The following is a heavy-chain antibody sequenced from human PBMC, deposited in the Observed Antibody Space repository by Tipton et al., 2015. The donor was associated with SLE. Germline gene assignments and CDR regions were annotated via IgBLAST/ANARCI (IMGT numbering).Heavy chain of an antibody. V-gene: IGHV4-59*01. CDR1: GGTLSSYY. CDR3: GRAPRGYYMDV. CDR2: INYSGST. Sequence: TLSLTCNVPGGTLSSYYWCWIRQPPGKGLEWIGYINYSGSTNYNPSLESRVTISVDTSKNQFSLKVRFVTAADTAVYYCGRAPRGYYMDVWGKGTTVTVSS. D-gene: IGHD3-16*01. J-gene: IGHJ6*03.